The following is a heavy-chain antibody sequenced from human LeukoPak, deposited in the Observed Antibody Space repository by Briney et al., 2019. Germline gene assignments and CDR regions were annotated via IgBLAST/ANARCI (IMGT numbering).Heavy chain of an antibody. CDR3: ARDLDWILFDY. V-gene: IGHV3-74*03. Sequence: GSLRLSCSASGFPFITYWMHWVRPAPGKGLVWVSRIRPEGTTTAYADSVKGRFAISRDNSKNTLLLQMNSLSAEDTAVYYCARDLDWILFDYWGQGTLVTVSS. CDR2: IRPEGTTT. J-gene: IGHJ4*02. D-gene: IGHD3-9*01. CDR1: GFPFITYW.